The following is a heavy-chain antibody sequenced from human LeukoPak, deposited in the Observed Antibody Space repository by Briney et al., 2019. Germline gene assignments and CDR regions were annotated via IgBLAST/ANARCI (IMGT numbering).Heavy chain of an antibody. Sequence: GRSLRPSCVASGFSFSRYTMHWVRQAPGKGLEWVAVMSYDGSHKYHADSVKGRFTISRDNSKNTVYLQVNSLRAEDTAIYYCARDVGGYAFDYWGQGTLVTVSS. CDR1: GFSFSRYT. CDR3: ARDVGGYAFDY. V-gene: IGHV3-30*04. CDR2: MSYDGSHK. D-gene: IGHD5-12*01. J-gene: IGHJ4*02.